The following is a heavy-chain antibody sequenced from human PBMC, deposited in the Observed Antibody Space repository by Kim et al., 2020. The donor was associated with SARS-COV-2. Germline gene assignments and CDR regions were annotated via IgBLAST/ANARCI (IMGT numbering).Heavy chain of an antibody. CDR3: ARGHRWLLKD. D-gene: IGHD2-15*01. CDR1: GFTFDDYA. J-gene: IGHJ4*02. Sequence: GGSLRLSCAASGFTFDDYAIHWVRQAPGKGLEWVSLISRGGDERRDTDSVQGRFTISRDNSRQSVYLQMNSLRSEDTALYYCARGHRWLLKDWGQGTQVTVSS. V-gene: IGHV3-43*02. CDR2: ISRGGDER.